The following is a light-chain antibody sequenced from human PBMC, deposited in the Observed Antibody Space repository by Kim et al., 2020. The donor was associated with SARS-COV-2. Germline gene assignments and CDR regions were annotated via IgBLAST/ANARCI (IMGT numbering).Light chain of an antibody. CDR3: QQYSSSPAT. CDR1: QSVSSNY. J-gene: IGKJ1*01. Sequence: APGETATPACRARQSVSSNYLAWYQQKPGQAPRLRIYGASSRATGIPDRFSGSGSGTDFTLTITRLEPEDFAVYYCQQYSSSPATFGQGTKVDIK. CDR2: GAS. V-gene: IGKV3-20*01.